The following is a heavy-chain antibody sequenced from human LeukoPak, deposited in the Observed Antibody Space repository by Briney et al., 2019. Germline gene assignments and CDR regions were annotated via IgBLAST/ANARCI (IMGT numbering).Heavy chain of an antibody. J-gene: IGHJ6*02. CDR1: GFTFSSYG. CDR2: IWYDGSNK. D-gene: IGHD3-10*01. Sequence: GGSLRLSCAASGFTFSSYGMHWVRQAPDKGLEWVAVIWYDGSNKYYADSVKGRFTISRDNSKNTLYLQMNSLRAEDTAVYYCARDITMVRGVQHGMDVWGQGTTVTVSS. V-gene: IGHV3-33*01. CDR3: ARDITMVRGVQHGMDV.